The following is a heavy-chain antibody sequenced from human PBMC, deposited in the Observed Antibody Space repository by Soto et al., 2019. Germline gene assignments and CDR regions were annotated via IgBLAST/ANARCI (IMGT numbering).Heavy chain of an antibody. V-gene: IGHV4-59*01. CDR3: ARASPYGDYALDY. J-gene: IGHJ4*02. D-gene: IGHD4-17*01. CDR2: ISYSGST. Sequence: SETLSLTCTVSGGSISSYYWIWIRQPPGKGLEWVGYISYSGSTNYNPSLKSRPTISVDTSKNQFSLKLRSVTAADTAVYYCARASPYGDYALDYWGQGTLVTVSS. CDR1: GGSISSYY.